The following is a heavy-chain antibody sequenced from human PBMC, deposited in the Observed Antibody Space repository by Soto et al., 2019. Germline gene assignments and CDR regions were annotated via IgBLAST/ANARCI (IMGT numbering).Heavy chain of an antibody. D-gene: IGHD6-19*01. V-gene: IGHV4-4*02. CDR3: ARVLSSGWSRFDY. Sequence: KPSETLSLTCAVSGGSISIDYWWTCVRQPPGKGLEWIAEMYHSGSTNYNPSLKSRVTISVDKSKNQISLKLSSVTAADTAVYYCARVLSSGWSRFDYWGQGTLVTVSS. CDR2: MYHSGST. CDR1: GGSISIDYW. J-gene: IGHJ4*02.